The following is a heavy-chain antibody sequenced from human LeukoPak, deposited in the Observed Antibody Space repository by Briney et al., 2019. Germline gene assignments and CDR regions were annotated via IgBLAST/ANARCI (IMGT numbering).Heavy chain of an antibody. V-gene: IGHV4-34*01. D-gene: IGHD2-21*02. Sequence: PSETLSLTCAVYGGSFGGYYWSWIRQPPGKGLEWIGEINHSGSTNYNPPLKSRVTISVDTSKNQFSLKLSSVTAADTAVYYCARGRRHIVVVTAGPSDYWGQGTLVTVSS. CDR1: GGSFGGYY. J-gene: IGHJ4*02. CDR2: INHSGST. CDR3: ARGRRHIVVVTAGPSDY.